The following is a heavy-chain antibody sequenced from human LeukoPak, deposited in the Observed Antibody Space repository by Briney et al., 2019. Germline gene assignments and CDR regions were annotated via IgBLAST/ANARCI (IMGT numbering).Heavy chain of an antibody. CDR2: FDPEDGET. J-gene: IGHJ5*02. CDR1: GYTLTELS. V-gene: IGHV1-24*01. D-gene: IGHD2-2*01. Sequence: ASVKVSCKVSGYTLTELSMHWVRQAPGKGLERMGGFDPEDGETIYAQKFQGRVTMTEDTSTDTAYMELSSLRSEDTAVYYCATMGSSSSGRWFDPWGQGTLVTVSS. CDR3: ATMGSSSSGRWFDP.